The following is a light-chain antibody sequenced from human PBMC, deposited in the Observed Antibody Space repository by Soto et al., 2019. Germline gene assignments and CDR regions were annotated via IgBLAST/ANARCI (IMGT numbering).Light chain of an antibody. CDR1: QSVTGSY. J-gene: IGKJ1*01. Sequence: EIVLTQSPGTLSLSPGERATLSCRASQSVTGSYLAWYQQKPGQAPRLLIYDISSRATGIPDRFSGSGSGTDFILTISRLEPEDFAVYYCQQYGTSLRTFGQGTKVEF. V-gene: IGKV3-20*01. CDR2: DIS. CDR3: QQYGTSLRT.